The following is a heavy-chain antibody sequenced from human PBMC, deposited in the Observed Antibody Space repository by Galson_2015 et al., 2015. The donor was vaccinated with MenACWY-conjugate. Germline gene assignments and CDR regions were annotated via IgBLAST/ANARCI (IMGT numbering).Heavy chain of an antibody. CDR2: INVDNGNT. D-gene: IGHD3-3*01. Sequence: SVKVSCKASGYTFVNYAIHWVRQAPGQRLEWMGWINVDNGNTKYPQKIPGRVTITRDTSARTVYMELSSLRSEDTAVYYCARDNGVTIFGVVIQNYFDHWGQGTLVTVSS. J-gene: IGHJ4*02. CDR3: ARDNGVTIFGVVIQNYFDH. CDR1: GYTFVNYA. V-gene: IGHV1-3*01.